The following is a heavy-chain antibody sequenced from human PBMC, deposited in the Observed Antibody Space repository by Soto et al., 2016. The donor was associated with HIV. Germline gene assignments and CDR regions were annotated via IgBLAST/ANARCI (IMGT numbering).Heavy chain of an antibody. D-gene: IGHD3-3*01. CDR2: IFMSFRAA. J-gene: IGHJ6*03. V-gene: IGHV1-69*12. CDR3: ARDATVGPQNYMVA. Sequence: QVHVEQSGPEVKKPGSSVGVSCKASGGTFTGHTVTWVRQAPGQRLEWMGVIFMSFRAATSAQKFLDRLTITAEESRTTVYMELRNLTSDDTAVYYCARDATVGPQNYMVAWGRGTTVVVS. CDR1: GGTFTGHT.